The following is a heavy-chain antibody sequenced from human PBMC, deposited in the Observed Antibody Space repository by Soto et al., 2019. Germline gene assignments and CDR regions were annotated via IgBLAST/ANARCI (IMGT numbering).Heavy chain of an antibody. Sequence: GESLKISCKGSGYCFTSYWIGWVRQMPGKGLEWMGIIYPGDSDTRYSPSFQGQVTISADKSISTAYLQWSSLKASDTAMYYCASSRDYYDSSGYVDYWGKGTLVTVSS. J-gene: IGHJ4*02. D-gene: IGHD3-22*01. CDR2: IYPGDSDT. V-gene: IGHV5-51*01. CDR3: ASSRDYYDSSGYVDY. CDR1: GYCFTSYW.